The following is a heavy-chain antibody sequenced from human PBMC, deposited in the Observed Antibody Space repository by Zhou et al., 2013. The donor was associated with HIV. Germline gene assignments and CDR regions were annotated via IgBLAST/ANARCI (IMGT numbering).Heavy chain of an antibody. CDR3: ARGVGYGSGSYPFEYYYYMDV. J-gene: IGHJ6*03. V-gene: IGHV1-69*12. Sequence: QVQLVQSGAEVKKPGSSVKVSCKASGGTFSSYAISWVRQAPGQGLEWMGGIIPIFGTANYAQKFQGRVTITADESTSTAYMELSSLRSEDTAVYYCARGVGYGSGSYPFEYYYYMDVWGKGTTVTVSS. CDR2: IIPIFGTA. CDR1: GGTFSSYA. D-gene: IGHD3-10*01.